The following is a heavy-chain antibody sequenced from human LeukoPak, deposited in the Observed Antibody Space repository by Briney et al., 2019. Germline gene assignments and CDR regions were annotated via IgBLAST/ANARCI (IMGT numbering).Heavy chain of an antibody. Sequence: GWSLRLSCAASGFTFRDYYMRWLRPAPAREGEGVSYISSSGSTIYYADSVKGRFTISRDNAKNSLYLQMNSLRAEDTAVYYCAPNSSPDYWGQGTLVTVSS. J-gene: IGHJ4*02. CDR2: ISSSGSTI. V-gene: IGHV3-11*04. CDR1: GFTFRDYY. CDR3: APNSSPDY. D-gene: IGHD6-19*01.